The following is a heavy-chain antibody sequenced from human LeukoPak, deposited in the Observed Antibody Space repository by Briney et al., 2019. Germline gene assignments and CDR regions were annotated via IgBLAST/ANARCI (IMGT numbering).Heavy chain of an antibody. Sequence: PSETLSLTCAVYGGSFSGYYWSWIRQPPGKGLEWIGEINHSGSTNYNPSLKSRVTISVDTSKNQFSLKLSSVTAADTAVYYCARMIVVVPAANTYADYWGQGTLVTVSS. CDR3: ARMIVVVPAANTYADY. CDR1: GGSFSGYY. V-gene: IGHV4-34*01. D-gene: IGHD2-2*01. CDR2: INHSGST. J-gene: IGHJ4*02.